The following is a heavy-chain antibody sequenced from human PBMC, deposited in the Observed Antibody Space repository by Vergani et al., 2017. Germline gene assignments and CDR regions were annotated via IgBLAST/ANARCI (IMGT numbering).Heavy chain of an antibody. J-gene: IGHJ4*02. CDR2: IYPGDSDT. V-gene: IGHV5-51*01. CDR1: GYSFTSYW. Sequence: EVQLVQSGAEVKKPGESLKISCKGSGYSFTSYWIGWVRQMPGKGLEWMGIIYPGDSDTRYSPSFKGQVTIAADKSISTAYLQWSSLKASDTAMYYCARRDCSGGSCYDGIDYWGQGTLVTVSS. D-gene: IGHD2-15*01. CDR3: ARRDCSGGSCYDGIDY.